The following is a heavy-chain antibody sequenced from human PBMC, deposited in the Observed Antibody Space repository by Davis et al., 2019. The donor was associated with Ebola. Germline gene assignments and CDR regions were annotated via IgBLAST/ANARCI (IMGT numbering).Heavy chain of an antibody. D-gene: IGHD3-22*01. CDR2: IIPIFGTA. CDR3: AREEIVVVITLFNYYGMDV. CDR1: GGTFSSYA. V-gene: IGHV1-69*13. J-gene: IGHJ6*02. Sequence: SVKVSCKASGGTFSSYAISWVRQAPGQGLEWMGGIIPIFGTANYAQKFQGRVTITADESTSTAYMELSSLRSEDTAVYYCAREEIVVVITLFNYYGMDVWGQGTTVTVSS.